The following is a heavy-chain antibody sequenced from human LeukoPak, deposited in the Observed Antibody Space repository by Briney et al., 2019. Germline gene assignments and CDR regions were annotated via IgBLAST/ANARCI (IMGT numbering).Heavy chain of an antibody. D-gene: IGHD3-10*01. CDR2: INHSGST. CDR1: GFTVSSNY. V-gene: IGHV4-34*01. J-gene: IGHJ4*02. CDR3: ARGGTMVRGVIPRDY. Sequence: AGGSLRLSCAASGFTVSSNYMSWIRQPPGKGLEWIGEINHSGSTNYNPSLKSRVTISVDTSKNQFSLKLSSVTAADTAVYYCARGGTMVRGVIPRDYWGQGTLVTVSS.